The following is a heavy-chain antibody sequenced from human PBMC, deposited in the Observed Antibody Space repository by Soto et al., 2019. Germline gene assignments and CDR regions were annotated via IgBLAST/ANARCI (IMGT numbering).Heavy chain of an antibody. V-gene: IGHV3-23*01. D-gene: IGHD3-22*01. CDR1: GFTFCSYA. J-gene: IGHJ4*02. CDR3: ANTRPEDDYYDTQTRIS. Sequence: PGGSLRLSCAASGFTFCSYAMSWVRQAPGKGLEWVSAISGSGGSTYYADSVKGRFTISRDNSKNTLYLQMNSLRAEDTAVYYCANTRPEDDYYDTQTRISWGQGTLVTVSS. CDR2: ISGSGGST.